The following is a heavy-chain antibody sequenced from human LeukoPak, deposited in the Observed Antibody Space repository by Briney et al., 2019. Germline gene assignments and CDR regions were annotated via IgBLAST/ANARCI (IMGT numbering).Heavy chain of an antibody. CDR1: GFTFDDYA. D-gene: IGHD3-10*01. CDR2: INWNSDTI. CDR3: VKSPRGAVWYYFDY. Sequence: PGGSLRLSCAASGFTFDDYAMHWVRQALGKGLEWVSGINWNSDTIRYADSVKGRFTISRDNAKSSLYLQMNSLRTDDMALYYCVKSPRGAVWYYFDYWGQGTLVTVFS. J-gene: IGHJ4*02. V-gene: IGHV3-9*03.